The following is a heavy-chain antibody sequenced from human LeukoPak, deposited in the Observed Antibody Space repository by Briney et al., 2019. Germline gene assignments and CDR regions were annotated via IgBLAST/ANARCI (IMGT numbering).Heavy chain of an antibody. V-gene: IGHV1-8*01. Sequence: ASVKVSCKASGYTFTSYGINWVRQATGRGLEWMGWMNPNSGNTGYAQKFQGRVTMTRNTSISTAYMELSSLRSEDTAVYYCARVSTYFGVVTDFDYWGQGTLVTVSS. CDR3: ARVSTYFGVVTDFDY. J-gene: IGHJ4*02. D-gene: IGHD3-3*01. CDR1: GYTFTSYG. CDR2: MNPNSGNT.